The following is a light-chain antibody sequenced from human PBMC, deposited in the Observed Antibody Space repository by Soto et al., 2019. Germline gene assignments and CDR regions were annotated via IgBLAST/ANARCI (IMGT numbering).Light chain of an antibody. CDR3: SSYTSSSTLKV. J-gene: IGLJ2*01. CDR1: SSDVGGYNY. Sequence: QSALTQPASVCGSPRQSITISCTGTSSDVGGYNYVSWYQQHPGKAPKLMIYDVSKRPSGVSNRFSGSKSGNTASLTISGLQAEDEADYYCSSYTSSSTLKVFGGGTKLTVL. V-gene: IGLV2-14*01. CDR2: DVS.